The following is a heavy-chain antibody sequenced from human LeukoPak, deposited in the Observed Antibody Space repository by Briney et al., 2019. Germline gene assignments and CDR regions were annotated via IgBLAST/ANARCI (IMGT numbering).Heavy chain of an antibody. CDR3: ARTSSGYAFDI. V-gene: IGHV5-51*01. CDR1: GYIFAGYW. Sequence: GESLQISCKGSGYIFAGYWIGWVRQMPGKGLEWMAIIYPGDSDTRYSPSFQGQVTISADKSISTAYLQWSSLKASDTAMYYCARTSSGYAFDIWGLGTMVTVSS. J-gene: IGHJ3*02. CDR2: IYPGDSDT. D-gene: IGHD6-25*01.